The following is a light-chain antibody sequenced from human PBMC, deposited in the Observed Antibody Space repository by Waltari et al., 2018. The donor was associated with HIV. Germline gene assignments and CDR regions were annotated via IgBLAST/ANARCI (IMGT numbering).Light chain of an antibody. V-gene: IGKV3-20*01. J-gene: IGKJ1*01. CDR1: QSVASSS. CDR2: GAS. Sequence: EIVLTQSPGTLSLSPGKRATLPCRAGQSVASSSLAWYQQKFGQAPRLLIYGASNRAGDTPDRFSCSGSGTDFTLTISRLEPEDVAVYYCQQYASSPWTFGQGTTVEI. CDR3: QQYASSPWT.